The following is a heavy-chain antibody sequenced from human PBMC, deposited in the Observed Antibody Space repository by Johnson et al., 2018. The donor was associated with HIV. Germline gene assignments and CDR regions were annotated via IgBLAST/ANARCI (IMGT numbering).Heavy chain of an antibody. Sequence: EVQLVESGGGMVQPGESLRLSCLASGFTFSNYGMHWVRQAPGKGLAWVANIKQDGSEKYYVDSVKGRFTISRDNAKNSLYLQMNSLRAEDTAVYYCYAFDIWGQGTMVTVSS. CDR2: IKQDGSEK. J-gene: IGHJ3*02. V-gene: IGHV3-7*01. CDR3: YAFDI. CDR1: GFTFSNYG.